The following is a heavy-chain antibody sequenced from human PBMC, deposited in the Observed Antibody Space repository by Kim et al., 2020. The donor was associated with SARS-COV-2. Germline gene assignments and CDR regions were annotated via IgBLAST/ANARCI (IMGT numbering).Heavy chain of an antibody. J-gene: IGHJ3*02. CDR1: GFTFSNYW. CDR2: INGDGSST. D-gene: IGHD3-10*01. Sequence: GGSLRLSCAASGFTFSNYWIQWVRQVPGKGLVWVSCINGDGSSTTYADSVKGRFTISRDNAKNTLSLQMNSLRAEDTAVYYCARSVFNGFDIWGQGTMVT. CDR3: ARSVFNGFDI. V-gene: IGHV3-74*01.